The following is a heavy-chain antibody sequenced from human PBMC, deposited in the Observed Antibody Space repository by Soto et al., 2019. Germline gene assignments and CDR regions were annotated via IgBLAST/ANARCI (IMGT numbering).Heavy chain of an antibody. CDR3: ARYGYSYSMRFFDK. CDR1: GHSISSGFYY. Sequence: SETLSLTCAVSGHSISSGFYYWGWIRQPPGKGLEWIGSMYHSGSTYYNPSLKSRVTMSVDTSKNQLSLKLTSVTAADTAVYYCARYGYSYSMRFFDKWGQGTRVTVSS. D-gene: IGHD5-18*01. CDR2: MYHSGST. J-gene: IGHJ4*02. V-gene: IGHV4-38-2*01.